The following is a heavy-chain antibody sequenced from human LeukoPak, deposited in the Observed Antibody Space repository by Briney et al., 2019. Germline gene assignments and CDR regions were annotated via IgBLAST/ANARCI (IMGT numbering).Heavy chain of an antibody. CDR1: GGSISSGGYS. J-gene: IGHJ5*02. V-gene: IGHV4-30-2*01. CDR2: IYHSGST. CDR3: ARGGYSYGWFDP. D-gene: IGHD5-18*01. Sequence: SQTLSLTCAVSGGSISSGGYSWRWIRQPPGKGLEWIGYIYHSGSTYYNPSLKSRVTISVDRSKNQFSLKLSSVTAADTAVYYCARGGYSYGWFDPWGQGTLVTVSS.